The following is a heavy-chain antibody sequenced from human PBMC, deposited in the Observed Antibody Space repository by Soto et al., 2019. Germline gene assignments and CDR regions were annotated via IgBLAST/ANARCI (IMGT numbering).Heavy chain of an antibody. CDR1: GFTFSDYY. J-gene: IGHJ6*02. CDR2: ISSSGSTI. Sequence: GGFLRLSCAASGFTFSDYYMSWIRQAPGKGLEWVSYISSSGSTIYYADSVKGRFTISRDNAKNSLYLQMNSLRAEDTAVYYSARTTFDCRSTSCRNYYCGLDVWGQGTTVTDSS. D-gene: IGHD2-2*01. V-gene: IGHV3-11*04. CDR3: ARTTFDCRSTSCRNYYCGLDV.